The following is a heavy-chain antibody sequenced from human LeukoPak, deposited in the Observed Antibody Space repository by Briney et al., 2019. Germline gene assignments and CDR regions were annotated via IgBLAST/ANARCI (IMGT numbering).Heavy chain of an antibody. V-gene: IGHV3-74*01. J-gene: IGHJ4*02. D-gene: IGHD1-26*01. CDR1: GFTFSNDW. CDR2: INTDGSTT. Sequence: GGSVRLSCAASGFTFSNDWMHWVRQAPGKGLVWVSRINTDGSTTTNADSVKGRFTISRDNAKNTLYLQMNSLRVEDTAVYYCARGRGGSYHYWGQGTLVTVPS. CDR3: ARGRGGSYHY.